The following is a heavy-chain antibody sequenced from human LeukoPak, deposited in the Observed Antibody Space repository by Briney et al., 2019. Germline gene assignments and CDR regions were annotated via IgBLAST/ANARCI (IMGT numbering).Heavy chain of an antibody. CDR1: GFTFSSYA. J-gene: IGHJ5*02. D-gene: IGHD3-3*01. Sequence: GGSLRLSCAASGFTFSSYAMHWVRQAPGKGLEWVAVISYDGSNKYYADSVKGRFTISRDNSKNTLYLQMNSLRAEDTAVYYCASYDFWSGYYPVPGDWFDPWGQGTLVTVSS. CDR2: ISYDGSNK. V-gene: IGHV3-30-3*01. CDR3: ASYDFWSGYYPVPGDWFDP.